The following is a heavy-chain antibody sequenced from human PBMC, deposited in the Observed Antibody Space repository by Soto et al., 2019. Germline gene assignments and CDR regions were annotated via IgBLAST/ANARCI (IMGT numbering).Heavy chain of an antibody. CDR2: IYYSGST. Sequence: SETLSLTCTVSGGSISSYYWSWIRQPPGKGLEWIGYIYYSGSTNYNPSLKSRVTISVDTSKNQFSLKLSSVTAADTAVYYCARGDIVATISDYYDSSGYYYDYWGQGTLVTVSS. V-gene: IGHV4-59*01. CDR3: ARGDIVATISDYYDSSGYYYDY. D-gene: IGHD3-22*01. CDR1: GGSISSYY. J-gene: IGHJ4*02.